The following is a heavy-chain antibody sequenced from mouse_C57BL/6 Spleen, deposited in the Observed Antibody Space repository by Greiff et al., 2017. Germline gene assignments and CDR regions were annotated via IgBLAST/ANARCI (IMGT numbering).Heavy chain of an antibody. J-gene: IGHJ2*01. CDR3: ARSNYYGSSYEDY. D-gene: IGHD1-1*01. V-gene: IGHV1-50*01. CDR1: GYTFTSYW. Sequence: QVQLQQPGAELVKPGASVKLSCKASGYTFTSYWMQWVKQRPGQGLEWIGEIDPSDSYTNYNQKFKGKAPLTVDTSSSTAYMQLSSLTSEDSAVYYCARSNYYGSSYEDYWGQGTTLTVSS. CDR2: IDPSDSYT.